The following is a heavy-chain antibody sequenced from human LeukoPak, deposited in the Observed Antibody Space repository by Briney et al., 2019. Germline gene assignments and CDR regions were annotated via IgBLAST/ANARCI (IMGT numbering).Heavy chain of an antibody. V-gene: IGHV4-59*12. CDR3: ARKIYSYGYGWFDP. J-gene: IGHJ5*02. D-gene: IGHD5-18*01. CDR1: GGSISSYY. Sequence: PSETLSLTCTVSGGSISSYYWSWIRQPPGKGLEWIGYIYYSGSTNYNPSLKSRVTISVDKSENQFSLKLTSVTAADTAVYYCARKIYSYGYGWFDPWGQGTLVTVSS. CDR2: IYYSGST.